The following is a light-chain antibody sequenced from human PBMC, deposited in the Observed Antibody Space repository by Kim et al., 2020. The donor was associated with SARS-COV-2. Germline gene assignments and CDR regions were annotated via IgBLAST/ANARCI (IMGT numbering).Light chain of an antibody. Sequence: PGERATLSGRASQSVSSSYLAWYQQKPGQAPRLLFYGASSRATGIPDRFSGSGSGTDFTLTISRLEPEDFAVYYCQQYGSSPMYTFGQGTKLEI. CDR1: QSVSSSY. CDR2: GAS. J-gene: IGKJ2*01. V-gene: IGKV3-20*01. CDR3: QQYGSSPMYT.